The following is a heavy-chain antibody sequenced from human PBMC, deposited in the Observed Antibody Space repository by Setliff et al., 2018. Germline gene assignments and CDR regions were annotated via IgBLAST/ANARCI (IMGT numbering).Heavy chain of an antibody. D-gene: IGHD6-19*01. CDR1: GDSISSGNW. Sequence: SETLSLTCAVSGDSISSGNWWSWVRQPPEKGLEWIGEINHSGNTNYNPSLKSRVTISVDKSTNQFSLKLNSVTAADTAVYYCVRTDYSDGRYSMDVWGQGAPVTVSS. J-gene: IGHJ6*02. CDR2: INHSGNT. CDR3: VRTDYSDGRYSMDV. V-gene: IGHV4-4*02.